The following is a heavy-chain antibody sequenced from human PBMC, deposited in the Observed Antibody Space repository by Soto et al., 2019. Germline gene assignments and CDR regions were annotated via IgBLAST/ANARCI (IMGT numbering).Heavy chain of an antibody. V-gene: IGHV3-9*01. D-gene: IGHD6-13*01. CDR2: IIWNSGSI. Sequence: QPXGSLRLCCAASGFTLDDYAMHWVRQAPGKGLEWVSGIIWNSGSIVYADSVKGRFTISRDNAKNSLYLQMNSLRAEDTALYYCAKGYSSSWSSNNWFDHWGQGSLVTVSS. J-gene: IGHJ5*02. CDR1: GFTLDDYA. CDR3: AKGYSSSWSSNNWFDH.